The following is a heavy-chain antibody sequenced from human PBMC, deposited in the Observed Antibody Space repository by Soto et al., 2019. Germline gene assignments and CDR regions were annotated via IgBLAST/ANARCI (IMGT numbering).Heavy chain of an antibody. J-gene: IGHJ6*03. D-gene: IGHD6-6*01. CDR1: GYTYANYD. Sequence: ASVKVSCNASGYTYANYDINWVRQATGQGLEWMGWVNPNTGNTGYAQKFQGRVTMTRNTSVSTAYMELSSLRSEDTAVYYCARVRKLVGYFYYYMDVWVKGTTVTVSS. CDR3: ARVRKLVGYFYYYMDV. V-gene: IGHV1-8*01. CDR2: VNPNTGNT.